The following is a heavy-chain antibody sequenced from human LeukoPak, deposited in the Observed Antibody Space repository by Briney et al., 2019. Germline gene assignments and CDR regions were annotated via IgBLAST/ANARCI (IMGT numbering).Heavy chain of an antibody. CDR1: GYTFTSYY. Sequence: GASVTVSCKASGYTFTSYYIHWVRQAPGQGLEWMGIINPSGGSTSYAQKLQGRVTMTTDTSTSTAYMELRSLRSDDTAVYYCARDNGGTMIGPHPRFDYWGQGTLVTVSS. CDR2: INPSGGST. J-gene: IGHJ4*02. D-gene: IGHD3-22*01. CDR3: ARDNGGTMIGPHPRFDY. V-gene: IGHV1-46*01.